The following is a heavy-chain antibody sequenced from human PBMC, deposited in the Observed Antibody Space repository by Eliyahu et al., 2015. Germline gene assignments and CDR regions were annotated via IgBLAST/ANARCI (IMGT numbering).Heavy chain of an antibody. CDR3: ARAPSSAGGNSYWYFDL. J-gene: IGHJ2*01. CDR2: IYYSGST. D-gene: IGHD4-23*01. V-gene: IGHV4-59*01. Sequence: QVQLQESGPGLVKPSETLSLTCTVSGGSIRSYYWSWIRQPPGKGLEWIGYIYYSGSTNYNPSLKSRVTISVDTSKNQFSLKLSSVTAADTAVYYCARAPSSAGGNSYWYFDLWGRGTLVTVSS. CDR1: GGSIRSYY.